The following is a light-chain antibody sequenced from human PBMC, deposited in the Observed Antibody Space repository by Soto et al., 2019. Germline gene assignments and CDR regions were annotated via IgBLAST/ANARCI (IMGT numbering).Light chain of an antibody. CDR1: QAISNN. J-gene: IGKJ3*01. CDR2: DAS. V-gene: IGKV3-11*01. CDR3: QHRRNWPPSFT. Sequence: EIVLTQSPATLSLSPGDRATLSCRASQAISNNLAWYQQKPGQAPRLLIFDASSRAIGIPARFSGGGSGTDFTVTISSLETEDFAIYYCQHRRNWPPSFTFGPGTKVDIK.